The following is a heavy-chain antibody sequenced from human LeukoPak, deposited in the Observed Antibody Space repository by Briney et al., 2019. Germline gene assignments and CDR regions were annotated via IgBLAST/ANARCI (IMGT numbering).Heavy chain of an antibody. D-gene: IGHD3-3*01. CDR3: ARVNYDFWSGPNWFDP. CDR1: GGSFSGYY. Sequence: PSETLSLTCAVYGGSFSGYYWSWIRQPPGKGLEWIGEINHSGSTNYNPSLKSRVTISVDTSKNQFSLKLSSVTAADTAVYYCARVNYDFWSGPNWFDPWGQGTLVTVSP. V-gene: IGHV4-34*01. CDR2: INHSGST. J-gene: IGHJ5*02.